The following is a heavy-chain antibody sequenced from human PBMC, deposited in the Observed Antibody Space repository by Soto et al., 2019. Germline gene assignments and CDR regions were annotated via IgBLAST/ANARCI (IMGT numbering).Heavy chain of an antibody. CDR3: ASATSIATGLRN. D-gene: IGHD6-6*01. V-gene: IGHV1-18*01. CDR1: GFTFTTHG. Sequence: GASVKVSCKASGFTFTTHGFTWVRQAPGQGLEWMGWSSALNGYTNYAQNFQGRLTITTDSSTSTAYMELRSLRSDDTAVYYCASATSIATGLRNWGQGTLVTVSS. J-gene: IGHJ4*02. CDR2: SSALNGYT.